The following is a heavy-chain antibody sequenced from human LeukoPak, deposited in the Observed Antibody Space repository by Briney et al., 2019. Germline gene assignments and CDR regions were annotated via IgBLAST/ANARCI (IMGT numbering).Heavy chain of an antibody. CDR1: GFTFSRYG. J-gene: IGHJ4*02. V-gene: IGHV3-23*01. CDR2: IRGSGGST. Sequence: PGGSLRLSCEASGFTFSRYGMSWVRQAPGKGLEWVSAIRGSGGSTYYADSVKGRFTISRDNSKNTLYLQMNSLRAEDTAVYYCARDPRGSGFWGQGTLVTVSS. D-gene: IGHD3-3*01. CDR3: ARDPRGSGF.